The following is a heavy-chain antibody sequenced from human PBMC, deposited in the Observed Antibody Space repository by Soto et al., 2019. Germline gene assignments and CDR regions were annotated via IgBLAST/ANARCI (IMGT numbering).Heavy chain of an antibody. V-gene: IGHV3-23*01. Sequence: PGGSVRISFAYSEIIFDDYAMSWDRQAPGKGLEWVSSITYSGVSTYYAHSVKGRFTISRDNSRDTLFLQMNSLRAEDTAIYYCAKSSFGYPYFDSWAQGTLVTVSS. CDR3: AKSSFGYPYFDS. J-gene: IGHJ4*02. CDR1: EIIFDDYA. D-gene: IGHD3-10*01. CDR2: ITYSGVST.